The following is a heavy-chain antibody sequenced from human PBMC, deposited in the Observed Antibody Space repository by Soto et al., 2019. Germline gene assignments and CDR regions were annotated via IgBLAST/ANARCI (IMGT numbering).Heavy chain of an antibody. CDR2: INPSGGST. V-gene: IGHV1-46*01. CDR1: GYTFTSSY. D-gene: IGHD3-10*01. CDR3: ARELRFGETMVHYYYYYGMDV. Sequence: ASVKVSCKASGYTFTSSYMHWLRQAPGQGLEWMGIINPSGGSTSYAQKFQGRVTMTRDTSTSTVYMELSSLRSEDTAVYYCARELRFGETMVHYYYYYGMDVWGQGTTVTVSS. J-gene: IGHJ6*02.